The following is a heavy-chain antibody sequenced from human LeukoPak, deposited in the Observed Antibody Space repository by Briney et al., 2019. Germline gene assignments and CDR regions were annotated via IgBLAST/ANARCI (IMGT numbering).Heavy chain of an antibody. J-gene: IGHJ5*02. CDR2: IYPGDSRT. D-gene: IGHD5-18*01. V-gene: IGHV5-51*01. CDR1: GYSFTSYW. CDR3: ACREFYSPWPGP. Sequence: GESLKISCKGSGYSFTSYWIGWVRQTPGKGLEWMGIIYPGDSRTRYNPSFEGQVTISADKSINTAYLQWSSLKASDTAMYYCACREFYSPWPGPWGQGTLVTVSS.